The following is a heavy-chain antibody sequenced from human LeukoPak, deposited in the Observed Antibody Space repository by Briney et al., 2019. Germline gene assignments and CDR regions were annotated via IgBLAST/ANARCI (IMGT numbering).Heavy chain of an antibody. CDR2: IDWDDDK. CDR1: GFSLSTSGMC. Sequence: SGPTLVHPTPPLTLTCTFSGFSLSTSGMCVSWIRQPPVKALEWLARIDWDDDKYYTTSLKTRLTISQDTSKNQVVLRMTNMDPLDTATYYCARILAPVAGNYNFDYWGQGTPVTVSS. CDR3: ARILAPVAGNYNFDY. J-gene: IGHJ4*02. V-gene: IGHV2-70*11. D-gene: IGHD6-19*01.